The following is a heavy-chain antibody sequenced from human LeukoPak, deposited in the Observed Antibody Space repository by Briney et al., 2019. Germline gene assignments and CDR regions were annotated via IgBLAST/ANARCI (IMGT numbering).Heavy chain of an antibody. D-gene: IGHD3-22*01. CDR1: GYTFTSYG. CDR3: ARALYYYDSSGYSFDY. V-gene: IGHV1-18*01. J-gene: IGHJ4*02. CDR2: ISAYNGNT. Sequence: GASVKVSCKASGYTFTSYGISWVRQAPGQGLEWMGWISAYNGNTNYAQKLQGRVIMTTDTSTSTAYMELRSLRSDDTAVYYCARALYYYDSSGYSFDYWGQGTLVTVSS.